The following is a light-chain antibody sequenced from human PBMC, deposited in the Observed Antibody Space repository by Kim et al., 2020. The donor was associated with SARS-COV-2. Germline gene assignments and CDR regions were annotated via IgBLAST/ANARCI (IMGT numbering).Light chain of an antibody. J-gene: IGLJ3*02. CDR1: NSQTLN. Sequence: GLGQTARLTCGGNNSQTLNGHWYRQKPGQAPVLVMSKDSKRPSGIPERFSGSNSGNTATLTISTAQADDEADYYCQVWDSGSWVFGGGTQLTVL. CDR3: QVWDSGSWV. V-gene: IGLV3-9*01. CDR2: KDS.